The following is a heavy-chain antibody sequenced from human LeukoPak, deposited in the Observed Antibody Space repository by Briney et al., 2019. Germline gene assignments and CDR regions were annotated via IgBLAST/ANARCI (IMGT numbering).Heavy chain of an antibody. CDR3: ARVELRWSGELLFGKKNWFDP. J-gene: IGHJ5*02. CDR1: GYTFTSYG. V-gene: IGHV1-18*01. Sequence: ASVKVSFKASGYTFTSYGIIWVRQAPGQGLEYMGWISAYNGNTRYAWKFQGRVAMSTDTTTSTAYMELRSLRSDDTAVYYCARVELRWSGELLFGKKNWFDPWGQGTLVTVSS. D-gene: IGHD3-10*01. CDR2: ISAYNGNT.